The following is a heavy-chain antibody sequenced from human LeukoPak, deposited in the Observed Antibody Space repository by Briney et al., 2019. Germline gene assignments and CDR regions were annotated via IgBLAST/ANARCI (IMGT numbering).Heavy chain of an antibody. CDR1: GGSISSYY. CDR2: IYTSGST. Sequence: SETLSLTCTVSGGSISSYYWSWIRRPAGKGLEWIGRIYTSGSTNYNPSLKSRVTMSVDTSKNQFSLKLSSVTAADTAVYYCARDRRMVRGVISTGGWFDPWGQGTLVTVSS. J-gene: IGHJ5*02. D-gene: IGHD3-10*01. CDR3: ARDRRMVRGVISTGGWFDP. V-gene: IGHV4-4*07.